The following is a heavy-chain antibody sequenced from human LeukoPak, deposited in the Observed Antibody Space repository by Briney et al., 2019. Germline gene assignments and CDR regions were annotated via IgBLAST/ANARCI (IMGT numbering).Heavy chain of an antibody. CDR2: INPSGGSS. D-gene: IGHD2-8*01. Sequence: ASVKVSCKASGYTFTSYYMHWVRQAPGQGLEWMGRINPSGGSSILAQKFQGRVTMTRDTSTSTVYMELSSLRSEDTAVYYCARDNAVYAFDIWGQGTMVTVSS. CDR1: GYTFTSYY. V-gene: IGHV1-46*01. J-gene: IGHJ3*02. CDR3: ARDNAVYAFDI.